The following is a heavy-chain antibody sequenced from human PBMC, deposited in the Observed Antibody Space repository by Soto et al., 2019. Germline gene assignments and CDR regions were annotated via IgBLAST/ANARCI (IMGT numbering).Heavy chain of an antibody. CDR2: LYYGRSA. J-gene: IGHJ6*02. CDR1: GYSISSYY. Sequence: SETLSLTCAVSGYSISSYYCMWIRQPPGKGLESIGYLYYGRSANYNPSLKSRVTLSVDTSTNQCSLTLSSVTAADTAVYYCARGGAGMVRGVSIGRVYYYYGMDVWGQGTTVTVSS. D-gene: IGHD3-10*01. CDR3: ARGGAGMVRGVSIGRVYYYYGMDV. V-gene: IGHV4-59*12.